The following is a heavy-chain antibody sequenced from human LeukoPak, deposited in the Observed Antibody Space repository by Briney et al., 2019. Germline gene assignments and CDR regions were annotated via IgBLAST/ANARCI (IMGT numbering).Heavy chain of an antibody. J-gene: IGHJ4*02. CDR1: GGSISSYY. D-gene: IGHD2-21*02. CDR2: IYYSGST. Sequence: SETLSLTCTVSGGSISSYYWSWLRQPPGKGLEWIGYIYYSGSTNYNPSLKSRVTILVDTSKNQFSLKLSSVTAADTAVYYCARWAEYCGGDCYSQYYFDYWGQGTLVTVSS. CDR3: ARWAEYCGGDCYSQYYFDY. V-gene: IGHV4-59*08.